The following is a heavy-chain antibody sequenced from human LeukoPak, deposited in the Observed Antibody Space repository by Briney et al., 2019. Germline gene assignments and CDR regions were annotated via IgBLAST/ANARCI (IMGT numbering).Heavy chain of an antibody. CDR1: GGSFSGYY. V-gene: IGHV4-34*01. J-gene: IGHJ4*02. CDR3: AREINYYGSGSPKFFDY. Sequence: SETLSLTCAVYGGSFSGYYWSWIRQPPGKGLEWIGEINHSGSTNYNPSLKSRVTISVDTSKNQFSLKLSSVTAADTAVCYCAREINYYGSGSPKFFDYWGQGTLVTVSS. CDR2: INHSGST. D-gene: IGHD3-10*01.